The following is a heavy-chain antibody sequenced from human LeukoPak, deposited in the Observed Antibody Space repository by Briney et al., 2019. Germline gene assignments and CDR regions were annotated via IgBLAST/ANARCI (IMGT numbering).Heavy chain of an antibody. CDR1: GYSISNGYY. CDR3: ARQHDSYYYYYIDV. J-gene: IGHJ6*03. CDR2: LYHSDSA. Sequence: SETLSLTCAASGYSISNGYYWVWIRQPPGRGLEWIGSLYHSDSAYYNTSLRSRVSMSVDTSKNQFSLTLSFVTAADTAVYYCARQHDSYYYYYIDVWGSGTTVTVSS. V-gene: IGHV4-38-2*01.